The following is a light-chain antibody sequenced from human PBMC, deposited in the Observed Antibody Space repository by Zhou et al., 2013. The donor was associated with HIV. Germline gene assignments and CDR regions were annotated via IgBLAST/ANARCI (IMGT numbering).Light chain of an antibody. CDR1: QKISNNH. V-gene: IGKV3-20*01. CDR3: HHLGGSPQT. J-gene: IGKJ2*01. Sequence: EVVLTQSPDTLSLNPGEPATLSCKAHQKISNNHLAWYQQKPGQPPTLLIFGASNRAAGVPDRFSGSGSDTDFTLTISRLEPEDFAVYYCHHLGGSPQTFGPGTKLEIK. CDR2: GAS.